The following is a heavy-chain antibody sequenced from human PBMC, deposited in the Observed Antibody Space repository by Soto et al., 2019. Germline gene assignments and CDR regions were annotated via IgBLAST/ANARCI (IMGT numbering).Heavy chain of an antibody. CDR1: GYTFTSYD. V-gene: IGHV1-8*01. D-gene: IGHD3-3*01. CDR3: ARDRTRHYDEITGWFDP. CDR2: MNPDTDFGNT. J-gene: IGHJ5*02. Sequence: QVQLVQSGAEVKKPGASVKVSCKASGYTFTSYDINWVRQAPGQGLEWMGWMNPDTDFGNTGYAPKFQGRVTMTRDTSTNTAYMELSNLRSEDTAMYYCARDRTRHYDEITGWFDPWGQGTLVTVSS.